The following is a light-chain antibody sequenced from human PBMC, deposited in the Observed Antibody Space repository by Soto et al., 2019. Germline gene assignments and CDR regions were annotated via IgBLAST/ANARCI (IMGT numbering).Light chain of an antibody. J-gene: IGKJ2*01. CDR3: QQYNNLPPDT. V-gene: IGKV3-15*01. CDR2: GAS. Sequence: DIILTQSPASLSVSPGERATLSCRASQSVNNNLAWYQQKPGQAPSLLIYGASTRATGIPGRFRGSGSGTEFTLTITSLQSEDFAVYFCQQYNNLPPDTFGQGTKLEIK. CDR1: QSVNNN.